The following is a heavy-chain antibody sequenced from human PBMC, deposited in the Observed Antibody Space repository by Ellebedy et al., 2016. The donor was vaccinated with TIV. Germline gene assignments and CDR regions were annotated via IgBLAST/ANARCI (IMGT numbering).Heavy chain of an antibody. J-gene: IGHJ4*02. D-gene: IGHD3-3*01. Sequence: PGGSLRLSCAASGFTFNNYAMSWVRQAPGKGLEWVSAISGSGGSTYYADSVKGRFTISRDHSKNMLYLQMNSLRAEDTAVYYCAKSSNFWSGDFDYWGQGTLVTVSS. CDR3: AKSSNFWSGDFDY. V-gene: IGHV3-23*01. CDR1: GFTFNNYA. CDR2: ISGSGGST.